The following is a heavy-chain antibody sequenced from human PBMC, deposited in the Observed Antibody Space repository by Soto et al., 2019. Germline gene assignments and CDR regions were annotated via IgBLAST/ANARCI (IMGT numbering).Heavy chain of an antibody. J-gene: IGHJ4*02. CDR3: ARWLQLRPLDY. Sequence: QVQLAQSGGEVKKPGASVKVSCKASGYTFTSFGIGWVRQAPGQGLEYMGWITVSNGNPNYAPKFQDRVTMTVDTSTSTAYRELRSLISDDTAMYYCARWLQLRPLDYWGQGTLVTVSS. CDR1: GYTFTSFG. CDR2: ITVSNGNP. D-gene: IGHD1-1*01. V-gene: IGHV1-18*01.